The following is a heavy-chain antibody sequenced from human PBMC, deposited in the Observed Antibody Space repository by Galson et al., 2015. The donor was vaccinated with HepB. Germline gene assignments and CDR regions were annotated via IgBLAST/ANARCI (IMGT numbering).Heavy chain of an antibody. CDR2: ISSSSSYI. V-gene: IGHV3-21*01. J-gene: IGHJ4*02. Sequence: SLRLSFAASGFTFSSYSMNWVRQAPGKGLEWVSSISSSSSYIYYADSVKGRFTISRDNAKNSPYLQMNSLRAEDTAVYYCARHGRPCTSCCDYWGQGTLVTVSS. D-gene: IGHD2-2*01. CDR1: GFTFSSYS. CDR3: ARHGRPCTSCCDY.